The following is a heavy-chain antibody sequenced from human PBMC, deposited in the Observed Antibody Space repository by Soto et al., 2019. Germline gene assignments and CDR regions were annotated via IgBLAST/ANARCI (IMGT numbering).Heavy chain of an antibody. J-gene: IGHJ4*02. Sequence: GGSLRLSCAASGFTFDDYAMHWVRQAPGKGLEWVSGISWNSGSIGYADSVKGRFTISRDNAKNSLYLQMNSLRAEDTALYYCAKDWSGSRSYYNAETTFDYWGQGTLVTVSS. CDR1: GFTFDDYA. V-gene: IGHV3-9*01. CDR2: ISWNSGSI. CDR3: AKDWSGSRSYYNAETTFDY. D-gene: IGHD3-10*01.